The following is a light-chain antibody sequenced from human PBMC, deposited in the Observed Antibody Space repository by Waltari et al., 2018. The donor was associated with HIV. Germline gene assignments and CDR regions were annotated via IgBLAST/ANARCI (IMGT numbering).Light chain of an antibody. Sequence: QSVLTQPPSASGSPGQSVAISCTGTSTDIGGYNYVSWYQQHPGKAPKLVIYEVTKRPSGVPDRFSGSKSGNTASLTVSGLQTEDEADYYCSSYAGSKNLLFGGGTKLTV. CDR2: EVT. CDR1: STDIGGYNY. V-gene: IGLV2-8*01. J-gene: IGLJ3*02. CDR3: SSYAGSKNLL.